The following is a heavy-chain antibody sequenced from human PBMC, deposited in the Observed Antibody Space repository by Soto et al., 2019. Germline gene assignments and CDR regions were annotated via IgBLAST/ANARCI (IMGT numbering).Heavy chain of an antibody. CDR3: ARVWFGDHKRLLYYYYMDV. CDR2: IYYSGST. CDR1: GGSISSYY. J-gene: IGHJ6*03. Sequence: SETLSLTCTVSGGSISSYYWSWIRQPPGKGLEWIGYIYYSGSTNYNPPLESRVTISVDTSKNQFSLKLSSVTAADTAVYYCARVWFGDHKRLLYYYYMDVWGKGTTVTVSS. D-gene: IGHD3-10*01. V-gene: IGHV4-59*08.